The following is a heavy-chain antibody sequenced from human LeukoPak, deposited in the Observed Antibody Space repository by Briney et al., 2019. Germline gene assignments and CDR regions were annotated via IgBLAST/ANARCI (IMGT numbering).Heavy chain of an antibody. CDR3: ARVGIQRYFDY. V-gene: IGHV3-74*01. Sequence: GSLRLSCAASGFTFRSYWMHWVRQAPGKGLVWVSGINSDGSSTGYADAVKGRFTISRDNAENTLYLQMNSLRAEDTAVYYCARVGIQRYFDYWGQGTLVTVSS. D-gene: IGHD5-18*01. J-gene: IGHJ4*02. CDR1: GFTFRSYW. CDR2: INSDGSST.